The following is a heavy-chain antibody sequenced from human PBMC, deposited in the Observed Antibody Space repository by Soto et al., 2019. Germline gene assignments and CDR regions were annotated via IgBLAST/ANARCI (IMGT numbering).Heavy chain of an antibody. V-gene: IGHV1-46*01. Sequence: ASVKVSCKASGYTFTSYYMHWVRQAPGQGLEWMGIINPSGGRTSYAQKFQGRVTMTRDTSTSTVYMELSSLRSEDTAVYYCARDPMTTVPEYYYGMDVWGQGTTVTVSS. D-gene: IGHD4-17*01. CDR1: GYTFTSYY. CDR2: INPSGGRT. CDR3: ARDPMTTVPEYYYGMDV. J-gene: IGHJ6*02.